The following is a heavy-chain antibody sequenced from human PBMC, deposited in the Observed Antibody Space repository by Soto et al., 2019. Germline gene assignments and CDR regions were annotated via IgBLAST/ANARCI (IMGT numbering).Heavy chain of an antibody. V-gene: IGHV3-21*03. CDR3: ARSSLGILRFLEWSFAY. Sequence: EVQLVESGGGLVKPGGSLRLSCAASGFSFSTYTMSWVRQAPGKGLEWVSSLSSSSSYIYYSDSMKGRFTISRDNAKNSLFLQMNSLRLEDTAVYYCARSSLGILRFLEWSFAYWGQGTLVTVSS. D-gene: IGHD3-3*01. J-gene: IGHJ4*02. CDR2: LSSSSSYI. CDR1: GFSFSTYT.